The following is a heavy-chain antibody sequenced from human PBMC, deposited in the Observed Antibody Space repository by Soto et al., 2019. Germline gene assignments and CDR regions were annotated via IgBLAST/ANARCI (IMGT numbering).Heavy chain of an antibody. Sequence: GXSLKISCKGSGYSFTTYWIGWVRQMPGKALERMGIIYPGDSDTRYSPSFQGQVTISADKSISTAYLQWRSLKASDTATYYCARHTCSGGSCLDLWGQGTLVTVSS. CDR3: ARHTCSGGSCLDL. CDR2: IYPGDSDT. V-gene: IGHV5-51*01. CDR1: GYSFTTYW. J-gene: IGHJ5*02. D-gene: IGHD2-15*01.